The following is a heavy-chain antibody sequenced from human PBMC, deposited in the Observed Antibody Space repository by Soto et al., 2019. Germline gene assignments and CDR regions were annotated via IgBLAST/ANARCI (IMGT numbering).Heavy chain of an antibody. J-gene: IGHJ4*02. CDR3: ARYSSSIDY. CDR1: GFTFSSYA. Sequence: QVQLVESGGGVVQPGRSLRLSCAASGFTFSSYAMHWVRQAPGKGLEWVAVISYDGSNKYYADSVKGRFTISRDNSKSTLYLQMNSLRAEDTAVCYCARYSSSIDYWGQGTLVTVSS. D-gene: IGHD2-15*01. V-gene: IGHV3-30-3*01. CDR2: ISYDGSNK.